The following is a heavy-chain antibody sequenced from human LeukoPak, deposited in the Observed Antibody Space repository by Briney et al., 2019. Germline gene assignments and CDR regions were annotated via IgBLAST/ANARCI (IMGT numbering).Heavy chain of an antibody. D-gene: IGHD3-16*01. Sequence: PGGSLRLSCVASGFRFSSYAIHWVRQAPGKGLEWVAVISYDGSNKFYADSVKGRFTISRDNTKNTLYLQMNSRRPEDTAVYYCAREEKVWGVMPDHWGQGTLVTVSS. V-gene: IGHV3-30*04. CDR1: GFRFSSYA. J-gene: IGHJ5*02. CDR2: ISYDGSNK. CDR3: AREEKVWGVMPDH.